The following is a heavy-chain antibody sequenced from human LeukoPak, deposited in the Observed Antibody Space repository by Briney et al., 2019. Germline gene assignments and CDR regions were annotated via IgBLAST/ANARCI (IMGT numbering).Heavy chain of an antibody. CDR3: ARETNYDFWSGYYTPLNWFDP. CDR2: IYYSESS. CDR1: GGSISSGDYY. D-gene: IGHD3-3*01. Sequence: PSETLSLTCTVSGGSISSGDYYWGWIRQPPGKGLEWFGYIYYSESSSYNPSLKSRVTISVDTSKTQFSLRLSAVTAADTAVYYCARETNYDFWSGYYTPLNWFDPWGQGTLVTVSS. J-gene: IGHJ5*02. V-gene: IGHV4-30-4*08.